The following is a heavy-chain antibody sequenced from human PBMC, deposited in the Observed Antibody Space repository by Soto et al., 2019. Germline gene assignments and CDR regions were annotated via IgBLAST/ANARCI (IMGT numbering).Heavy chain of an antibody. Sequence: QVQLVQSGAEVKKPGASVKVSCKASGYTFTGYDVNWVRQATGQGLEWVGWMNPNTGVAGFAQKVQGRVTLTGNTSITTAYMELSSLRSEDTAVYYCVRGLRRGYSVYWGQGTPVTVSS. CDR1: GYTFTGYD. D-gene: IGHD2-2*03. J-gene: IGHJ4*02. CDR3: VRGLRRGYSVY. CDR2: MNPNTGVA. V-gene: IGHV1-8*01.